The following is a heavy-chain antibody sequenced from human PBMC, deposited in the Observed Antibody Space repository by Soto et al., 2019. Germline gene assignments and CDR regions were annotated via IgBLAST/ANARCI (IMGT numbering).Heavy chain of an antibody. CDR3: ARLGWELLVYAFDI. J-gene: IGHJ3*02. D-gene: IGHD1-26*01. Sequence: QLQLQESGPGLVKPSETLSLTCTVSGGSISSSSYYWGWIRQPPGKGLAWIGSIYYSGSTYYNPSLKSRVTISVDTSQNQFSLKLSSVTAEDTAVYYCARLGWELLVYAFDIWGQGTMVTVSS. CDR1: GGSISSSSYY. CDR2: IYYSGST. V-gene: IGHV4-39*01.